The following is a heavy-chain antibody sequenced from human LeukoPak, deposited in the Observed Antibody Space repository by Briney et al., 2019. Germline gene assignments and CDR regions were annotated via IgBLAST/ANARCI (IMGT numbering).Heavy chain of an antibody. Sequence: GASVKVSCKASGYTFTGYYMHWVRQAPGQGLEWMGWINPNSGGTNYAQKFQGRVTMTRDTSISTAYMELSRLRSDDTAVYYCARGGTMVRGPWDFDYWGQGTLVTVSS. CDR3: ARGGTMVRGPWDFDY. J-gene: IGHJ4*02. D-gene: IGHD3-10*01. V-gene: IGHV1-2*02. CDR2: INPNSGGT. CDR1: GYTFTGYY.